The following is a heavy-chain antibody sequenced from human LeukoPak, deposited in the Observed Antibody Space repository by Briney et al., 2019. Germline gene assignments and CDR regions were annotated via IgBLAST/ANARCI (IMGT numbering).Heavy chain of an antibody. CDR1: RGSISSPNW. Sequence: SETLSLTCTVSRGSISSPNWWTWVRQPPGKGLEWIGEIYHGGSTNHNPSLISRLTLSLDKSRNQFSLKLSSVTAADTAVYYCARDLGDPDYDYWGQGTLVTVSS. J-gene: IGHJ4*02. D-gene: IGHD3-10*01. CDR3: ARDLGDPDYDY. V-gene: IGHV4-4*02. CDR2: IYHGGST.